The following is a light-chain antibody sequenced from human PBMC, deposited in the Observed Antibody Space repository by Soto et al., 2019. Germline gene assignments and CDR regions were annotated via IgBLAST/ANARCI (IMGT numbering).Light chain of an antibody. J-gene: IGKJ4*01. V-gene: IGKV2-30*01. CDR2: KVS. CDR3: MQGTYWPLT. Sequence: EVVMTQSPLSLPVTLGQPASISCRSSQSLVFSDGNTYLNWFQQRPGQSPRRLIYKVSNRDSGVPDRFSGSGSGTDFTLKISGVEAEDVWVYYCMQGTYWPLTFGGGTKVEIK. CDR1: QSLVFSDGNTY.